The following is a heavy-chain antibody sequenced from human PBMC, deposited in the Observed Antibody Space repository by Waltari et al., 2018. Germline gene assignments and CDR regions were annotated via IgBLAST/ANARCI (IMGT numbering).Heavy chain of an antibody. CDR3: ASGGITIFGVVTIDY. D-gene: IGHD3-3*01. J-gene: IGHJ4*02. CDR2: INAGNGNT. CDR1: GYTFTSYA. Sequence: QVQLVQSGAEVKKPGASVKVSCKASGYTFTSYAMHWVRQAPGQRLEWMGWINAGNGNTKDSQKFQGRVTITRDTSASTAYMELSSLRSEDTAVYYCASGGITIFGVVTIDYWGQGTLVTVSS. V-gene: IGHV1-3*01.